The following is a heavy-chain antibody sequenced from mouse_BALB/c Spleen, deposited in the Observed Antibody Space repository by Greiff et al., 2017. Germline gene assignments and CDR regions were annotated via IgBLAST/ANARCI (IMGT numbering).Heavy chain of an antibody. Sequence: VQLKESGGDLVKPGGSLKLSCAASGFTFSSYGMSWVRQTPDKRLEWVATISSGGSYTYYPDSVKGRFTISRDNAKNTLYLQMSSLKSEDTAMYYCAVSLLRLGYFDYWGQGTTLTVSS. CDR1: GFTFSSYG. CDR2: ISSGGSYT. CDR3: AVSLLRLGYFDY. V-gene: IGHV5-6*01. J-gene: IGHJ2*01. D-gene: IGHD1-2*01.